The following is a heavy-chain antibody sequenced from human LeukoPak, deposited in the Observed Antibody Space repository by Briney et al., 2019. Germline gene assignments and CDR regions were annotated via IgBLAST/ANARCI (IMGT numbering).Heavy chain of an antibody. J-gene: IGHJ4*02. CDR2: IIPIFGTA. CDR3: ARNGLYQKHSFDY. CDR1: GGTFSSYA. Sequence: ASVKVSCKASGGTFSSYAISWVRQAPGQGLEWMGGIIPIFGTANYAQKFQGRVTITADESTSTAYMELSSLRSEDTAVYYCARNGLYQKHSFDYWGQGTLSPSPQ. V-gene: IGHV1-69*13. D-gene: IGHD3-16*02.